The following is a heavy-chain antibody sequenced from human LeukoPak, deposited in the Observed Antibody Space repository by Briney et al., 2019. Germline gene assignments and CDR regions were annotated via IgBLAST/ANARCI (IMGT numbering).Heavy chain of an antibody. D-gene: IGHD4/OR15-4a*01. CDR1: GGSISSGSYY. J-gene: IGHJ4*02. CDR2: IHYTGST. V-gene: IGHV4-61*01. CDR3: ARMGAIAGASANPDY. Sequence: ASQTLSLTCTVSGGSISSGSYYWSWIRQPPGKGLEWIGYIHYTGSTNYSPSLYSRVTISLDTSKNQFSLSLSSVSAADTAVYYCARMGAIAGASANPDYWGQGTLVTVSS.